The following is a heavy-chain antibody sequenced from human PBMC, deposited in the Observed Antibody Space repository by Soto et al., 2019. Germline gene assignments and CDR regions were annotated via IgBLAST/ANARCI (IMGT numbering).Heavy chain of an antibody. D-gene: IGHD6-19*01. CDR2: ISGSGGST. CDR1: GFTFSSYA. Sequence: EVQLLESGGGLVQPGGSLRLSCAASGFTFSSYAMSWVRQAPGKGLEWVSAISGSGGSTYYADSVKGRFTISRDNSKNTLHLQMNSLRAEDTAVYYSAKVRTSRIGVRRHRSGWYTDYWGQGALVTVSS. V-gene: IGHV3-23*01. J-gene: IGHJ4*02. CDR3: AKVRTSRIGVRRHRSGWYTDY.